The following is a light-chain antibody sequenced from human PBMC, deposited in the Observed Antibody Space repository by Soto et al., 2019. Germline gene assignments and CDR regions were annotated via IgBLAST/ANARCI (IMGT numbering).Light chain of an antibody. CDR3: GTWDSSLSAGRV. J-gene: IGLJ1*01. CDR1: SSNIGNNY. V-gene: IGLV1-51*01. CDR2: DNN. Sequence: QSALAQPASVSGSPGQSITISCSGSSSNIGNNYVSWYQQLPGTAPKLLIYDNNKRPSGIPDRFSGSKSGTSATLGITGLQTGDEADYYCGTWDSSLSAGRVFGTGTKVTVL.